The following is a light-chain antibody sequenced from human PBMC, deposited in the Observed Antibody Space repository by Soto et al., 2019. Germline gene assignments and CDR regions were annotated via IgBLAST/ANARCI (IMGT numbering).Light chain of an antibody. CDR1: QGISNY. V-gene: IGKV1-27*01. J-gene: IGKJ1*01. Sequence: DIQMTQSPSSLSASVGDRVTITCRASQGISNYLAWYQQKPGKVPKLLIYAASTLQSGVPSRFSGSGSGTDFTLTISSLQPEDVATYYCQKYNSAPRGTFGQGTKVE. CDR2: AAS. CDR3: QKYNSAPRGT.